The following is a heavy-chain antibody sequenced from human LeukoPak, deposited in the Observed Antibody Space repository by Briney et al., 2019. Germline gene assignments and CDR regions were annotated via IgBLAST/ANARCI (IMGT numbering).Heavy chain of an antibody. CDR3: ARWTIYNWFDP. Sequence: GGSLRLSCAASGFTVSSNYMSWVRQAPGKGLEWVSVIYSGGSTYYADSVKGRFTISRDNSKNTLYLQMNSLSAEDTAVYYCARWTIYNWFDPWGQGTLVTVSS. CDR2: IYSGGST. D-gene: IGHD3/OR15-3a*01. CDR1: GFTVSSNY. V-gene: IGHV3-66*01. J-gene: IGHJ5*02.